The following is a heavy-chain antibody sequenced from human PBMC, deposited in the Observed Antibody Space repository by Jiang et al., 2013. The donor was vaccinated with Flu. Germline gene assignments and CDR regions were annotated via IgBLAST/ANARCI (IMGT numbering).Heavy chain of an antibody. Sequence: GAEVKKPGESLRISCKGSGYSFTSYWISWVRQMPGKGLEWMGRIDPSDSYTNYSPSFQGHVTISADKSISTAYLQWSSLKASDTAMYYCARHAWAYGSDTYFQHWGQGTLVTVSS. CDR1: GYSFTSYW. J-gene: IGHJ1*01. CDR3: ARHAWAYGSDTYFQH. V-gene: IGHV5-10-1*01. D-gene: IGHD3-10*01. CDR2: IDPSDSYT.